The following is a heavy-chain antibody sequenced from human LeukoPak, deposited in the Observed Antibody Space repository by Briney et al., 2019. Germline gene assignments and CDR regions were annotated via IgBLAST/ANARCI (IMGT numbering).Heavy chain of an antibody. CDR3: AKDRIAVAGLFDY. V-gene: IGHV3-23*01. CDR1: GFTLSSYA. D-gene: IGHD6-19*01. J-gene: IGHJ4*02. Sequence: QPGGSLRLSCAASGFTLSSYAMSWVRQAPGKGEERVSAISVSGGSTYYADSVKGRFTISRDNSKNTLYLQMNSLRAEDTAVYYCAKDRIAVAGLFDYWGQGTLVTVSS. CDR2: ISVSGGST.